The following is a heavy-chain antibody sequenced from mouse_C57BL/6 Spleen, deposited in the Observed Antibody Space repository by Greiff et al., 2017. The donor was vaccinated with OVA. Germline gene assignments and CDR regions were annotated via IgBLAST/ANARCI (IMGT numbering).Heavy chain of an antibody. D-gene: IGHD1-1*01. Sequence: EVKVIESGGGLVQPGGSLSLSCAASGFTFTDYYMSWVRQPPGKALEWLGFIRNKANGYTTEYSASVKGRFTISRDNSQSILYLQMNALRAEDSATYYCARSPIITTVVDYAMDYWGQGTSVTVSS. CDR1: GFTFTDYY. CDR3: ARSPIITTVVDYAMDY. V-gene: IGHV7-3*01. CDR2: IRNKANGYTT. J-gene: IGHJ4*01.